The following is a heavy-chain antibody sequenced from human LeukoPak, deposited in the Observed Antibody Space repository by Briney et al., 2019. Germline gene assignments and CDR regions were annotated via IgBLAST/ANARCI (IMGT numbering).Heavy chain of an antibody. Sequence: SVKVSCKASGVTFGSYAISWVRQAPGQGLEWMGGIIPIFGTANYAQKFQGRVTITADESTSTAYMELSSLRSEDTAVYYCARDNRHYGGNSWYYFDYWGQGTLVTVSS. CDR3: ARDNRHYGGNSWYYFDY. D-gene: IGHD4-23*01. V-gene: IGHV1-69*13. CDR2: IIPIFGTA. CDR1: GVTFGSYA. J-gene: IGHJ4*02.